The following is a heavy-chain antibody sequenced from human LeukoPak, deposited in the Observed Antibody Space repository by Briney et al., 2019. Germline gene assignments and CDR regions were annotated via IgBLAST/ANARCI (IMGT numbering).Heavy chain of an antibody. D-gene: IGHD5/OR15-5a*01. V-gene: IGHV3-23*01. CDR1: GFIFSDYG. CDR2: ISGSGDTT. Sequence: PGGSLRLSCAASGFIFSDYGMNWVRQSPGKGLEWVATISGSGDTTYYADSVTGRFTISRDNSRNTVFLQMNSLRVDDMAVYYCARALRAAHRPVYTYYYMDVWGKGTTVTVSS. CDR3: ARALRAAHRPVYTYYYMDV. J-gene: IGHJ6*03.